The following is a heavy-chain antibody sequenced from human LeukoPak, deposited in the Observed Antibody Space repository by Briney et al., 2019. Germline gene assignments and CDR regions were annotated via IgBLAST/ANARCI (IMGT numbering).Heavy chain of an antibody. CDR3: VKSRRVGANQRGLFDY. V-gene: IGHV3-23*01. Sequence: PGGSLRLSCAGSGFTFSNYAMTWVRQAPGKGLEWVSSVSGSGRNTFYPDSVEGRFTISRDNSKNTVYLQMNSLQADDTAVCYCVKSRRVGANQRGLFDYWGQGTLVTVSP. CDR2: VSGSGRNT. D-gene: IGHD1-26*01. J-gene: IGHJ4*02. CDR1: GFTFSNYA.